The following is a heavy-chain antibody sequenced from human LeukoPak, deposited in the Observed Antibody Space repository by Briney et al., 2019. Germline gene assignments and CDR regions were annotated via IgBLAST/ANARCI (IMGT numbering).Heavy chain of an antibody. CDR2: INPNSGGT. CDR3: AREESVRGFGDY. CDR1: GYTFTGYY. D-gene: IGHD3-10*01. Sequence: ASVKVSCKASGYTFTGYYMHWVRQAPGQGLEWMGRINPNSGGTNYAQKFQGRVTITTDTSTSTAYMELSRLRSDDTAVYYCAREESVRGFGDYWGQGTLVTVSS. V-gene: IGHV1-2*06. J-gene: IGHJ4*02.